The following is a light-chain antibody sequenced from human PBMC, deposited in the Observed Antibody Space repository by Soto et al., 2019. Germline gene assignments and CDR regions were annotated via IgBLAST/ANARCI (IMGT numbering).Light chain of an antibody. CDR3: QQSYSLPRT. CDR1: QGISSY. V-gene: IGKV1-39*01. CDR2: AAS. J-gene: IGKJ1*01. Sequence: DIQMTQSPSSLSSSVGDRVTITCRASQGISSYLNWYQQKPGKAPKLLIYAASSLQSGVPSRFSGSGSGTDFTLTISSLQPEDFATYYCQQSYSLPRTFGQGTKVDIK.